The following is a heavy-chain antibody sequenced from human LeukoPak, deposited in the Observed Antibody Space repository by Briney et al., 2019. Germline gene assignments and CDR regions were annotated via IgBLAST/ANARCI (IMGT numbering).Heavy chain of an antibody. CDR2: ISSRSLTI. CDR1: GFTCSDYY. CDR3: ARGGRFLASLSVFDH. V-gene: IGHV3-11*04. D-gene: IGHD3-3*01. J-gene: IGHJ4*02. Sequence: PGGSLTLSCAASGFTCSDYYMSCNRQAPGKVLEWVSYISSRSLTIDYTDSVKGRFTIARDDAENSLNLQMDSLRGEDTAVYYCARGGRFLASLSVFDHWGQGTLVSVCS.